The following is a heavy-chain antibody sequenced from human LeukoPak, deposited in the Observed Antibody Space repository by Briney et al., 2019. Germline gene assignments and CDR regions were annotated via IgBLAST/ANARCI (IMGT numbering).Heavy chain of an antibody. CDR2: INHSGST. J-gene: IGHJ4*02. CDR1: GGSFSGYY. Sequence: SETLSLTCAGYGGSFSGYYWSWTRQPPGKGLEWIGEINHSGSTNYNPSLKSRVTISVDTSKNQFSLKLSSVTAADTAVYYCARGKIADDSSGYYSDYWGQGTLVTVSS. V-gene: IGHV4-34*01. CDR3: ARGKIADDSSGYYSDY. D-gene: IGHD3-22*01.